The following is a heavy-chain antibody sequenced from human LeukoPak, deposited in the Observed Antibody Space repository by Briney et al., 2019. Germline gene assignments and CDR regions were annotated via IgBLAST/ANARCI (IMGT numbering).Heavy chain of an antibody. CDR3: AKDSSIAAAGTFFDY. CDR1: GFTFSSYA. CDR2: IRYDETDK. J-gene: IGHJ4*02. Sequence: GGSLRLSCAASGFTFSSYAMHWVRQAPGKGLEWVAFIRYDETDKYYADSVKGRFTISRDNSKNTLYLQMNSLRGEDTAVYYCAKDSSIAAAGTFFDYWGQGTLVTVSS. D-gene: IGHD6-13*01. V-gene: IGHV3-30*02.